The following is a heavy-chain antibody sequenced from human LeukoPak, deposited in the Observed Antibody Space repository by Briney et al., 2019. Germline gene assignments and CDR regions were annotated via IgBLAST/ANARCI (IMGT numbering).Heavy chain of an antibody. CDR2: MNPNSGNT. Sequence: ASVKVSCKASGYTFTSYDINWVRQATGQGLEWMGWMNPNSGNTGYAQKFQGRVTITRNTSISTAYMELSSLRSEDTAVYYCATIPRYCSSTSCYSGDAFDIWGQGTMVTVSS. D-gene: IGHD2-2*01. CDR3: ATIPRYCSSTSCYSGDAFDI. J-gene: IGHJ3*02. V-gene: IGHV1-8*03. CDR1: GYTFTSYD.